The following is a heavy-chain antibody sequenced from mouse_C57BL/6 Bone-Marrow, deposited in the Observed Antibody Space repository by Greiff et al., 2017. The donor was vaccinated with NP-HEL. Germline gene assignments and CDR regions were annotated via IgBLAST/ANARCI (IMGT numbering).Heavy chain of an antibody. J-gene: IGHJ3*01. CDR1: GYTFTSYW. D-gene: IGHD1-1*01. V-gene: IGHV1-55*01. CDR3: ARGITTVPAWFAY. Sequence: QVQLQQPGAELVKPGASVKMSCKASGYTFTSYWITWVKQRPGQGLEWIGDIYPGSGSTNYNEKFKSKATLTVDTSSSTAYMQLSSLTSEDSAVYYCARGITTVPAWFAYWGQGTLVTVSA. CDR2: IYPGSGST.